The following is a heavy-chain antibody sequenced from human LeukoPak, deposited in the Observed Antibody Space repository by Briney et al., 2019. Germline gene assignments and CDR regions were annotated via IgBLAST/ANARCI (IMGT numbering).Heavy chain of an antibody. J-gene: IGHJ4*02. D-gene: IGHD6-13*01. CDR1: GFTFSSYA. CDR3: ARASPGIAAAGYFDY. V-gene: IGHV3-30-3*01. CDR2: ISYDGSNK. Sequence: PGRSLRLSCAASGFTFSSYAMHWVRQAPGKGLEWVAVISYDGSNKYYADSVKGRFTISRDNFKNTLYLQMNSLRAEDTAVYYCARASPGIAAAGYFDYWGQGTLVTVSS.